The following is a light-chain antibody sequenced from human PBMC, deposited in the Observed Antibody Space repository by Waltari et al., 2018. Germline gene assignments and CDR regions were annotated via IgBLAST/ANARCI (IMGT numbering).Light chain of an antibody. V-gene: IGKV3-20*01. CDR3: QYYGNSQT. CDR2: GAS. J-gene: IGKJ1*01. Sequence: IVLTQSPGTLSLSTGERVPLSCRASQSFSSYDLAWYQEKPGQRPSLLIYGASRGATGIPDRFSGSASGTDFTLTISRLEPEDSAHYYCQYYGNSQTFGQGTKVEIK. CDR1: QSFSSYD.